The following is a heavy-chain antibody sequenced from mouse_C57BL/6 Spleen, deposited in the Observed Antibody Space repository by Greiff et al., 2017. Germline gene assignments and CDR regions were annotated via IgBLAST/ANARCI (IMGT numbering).Heavy chain of an antibody. V-gene: IGHV1-15*01. CDR2: IDPETGGT. Sequence: QVQLKESGAELVRPGASVTLSCKASGYTFTDYEMHWVKQTPVHGLEWIGAIDPETGGTAYNQKFKGKAILTADKSSSTAYMELRSLTSEDSAVYYCTREGYSNYDDAMDYWGQGTSVTVSS. CDR1: GYTFTDYE. D-gene: IGHD2-5*01. CDR3: TREGYSNYDDAMDY. J-gene: IGHJ4*01.